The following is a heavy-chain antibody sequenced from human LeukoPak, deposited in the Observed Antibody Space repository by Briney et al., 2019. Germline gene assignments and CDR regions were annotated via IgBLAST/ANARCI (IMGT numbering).Heavy chain of an antibody. CDR2: ISSSSSYI. CDR3: ARVGYCSGGSCYYYYGMDV. J-gene: IGHJ6*02. D-gene: IGHD2-15*01. Sequence: GGSLRLSCAASGFTFSSYSMNWVRQAPGKGLEWVSSISSSSSYIYYADSAKGRFTISRDNAKNSLYLQMNSLRAEDTAVYYCARVGYCSGGSCYYYYGMDVWGQGTTVTVSS. V-gene: IGHV3-21*01. CDR1: GFTFSSYS.